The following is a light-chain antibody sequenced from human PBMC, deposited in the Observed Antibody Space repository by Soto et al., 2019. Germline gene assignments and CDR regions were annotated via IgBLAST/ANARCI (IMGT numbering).Light chain of an antibody. J-gene: IGKJ1*01. CDR2: VAS. CDR1: QSVSSSY. V-gene: IGKV3-20*01. CDR3: QQYGSSPGT. Sequence: EIVLTQSPGTLSLSPGERATLSCRASQSVSSSYLAWYQQKPGQAPRLLIYVASSRATGIPDRFSGSGSGTDFTLTISRLEPEGFAVYYCQQYGSSPGTFGQGTKVEIK.